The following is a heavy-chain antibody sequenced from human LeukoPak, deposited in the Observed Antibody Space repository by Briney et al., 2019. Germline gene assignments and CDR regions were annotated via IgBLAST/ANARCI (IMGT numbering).Heavy chain of an antibody. CDR2: INPSGGST. CDR1: GYTFTSYY. V-gene: IGHV1-46*01. J-gene: IGHJ6*03. D-gene: IGHD1-26*01. Sequence: ASVKVSCKASGYTFTSYYMHWVRQAPGQGLEWMGIINPSGGSTSYAQKFQGRVTMTRDMSTSTVYMELSSLRSEDTAVYYCARDHRGSLSNYYYYMDVWGKGTTVTVSS. CDR3: ARDHRGSLSNYYYYMDV.